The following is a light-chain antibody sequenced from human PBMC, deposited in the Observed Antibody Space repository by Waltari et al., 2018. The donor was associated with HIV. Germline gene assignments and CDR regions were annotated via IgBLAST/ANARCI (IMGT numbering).Light chain of an antibody. V-gene: IGLV2-14*01. CDR2: SVN. CDR3: SSYTSPNTLL. CDR1: ESDISFYDF. Sequence: QSALTQPASVSAFPGQSITISCTGPESDISFYDFVSWYRQDPGKAPQLVMYSVNTRPAEPSSRFSGLKSGNTASLRISGLQFEDEGDYYCSSYTSPNTLLFGGGTKLTV. J-gene: IGLJ3*02.